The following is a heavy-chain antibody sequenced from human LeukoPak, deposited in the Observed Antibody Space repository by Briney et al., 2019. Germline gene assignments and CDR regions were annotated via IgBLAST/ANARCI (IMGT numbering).Heavy chain of an antibody. CDR3: AADRGYSYGTDY. CDR1: GFTFTSSA. D-gene: IGHD5-18*01. Sequence: SVTVSCKASGFTFTSSAVQWVRQARGQRLEWIGWIVVGSGNTNYAQKFQERVTITRDMSTSTAYMELSSLRSEDTAVYYCAADRGYSYGTDYWGQGTLVTVSS. V-gene: IGHV1-58*01. J-gene: IGHJ4*02. CDR2: IVVGSGNT.